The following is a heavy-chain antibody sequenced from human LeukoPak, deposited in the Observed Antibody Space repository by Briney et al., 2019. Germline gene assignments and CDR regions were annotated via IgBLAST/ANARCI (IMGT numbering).Heavy chain of an antibody. CDR2: IYYSGST. J-gene: IGHJ5*02. V-gene: IGHV4-39*07. D-gene: IGHD3-10*01. CDR1: GGSISSSSYY. CDR3: ARITILRGVHNCFDP. Sequence: SETLSLTCTVSGGSISSSSYYWGWIRRPPGKGLEWIGSIYYSGSTYYNPSLKSRVTISVDTSKNQFSLKLSSVTAADTAVYYCARITILRGVHNCFDPWGQGTLVTVSS.